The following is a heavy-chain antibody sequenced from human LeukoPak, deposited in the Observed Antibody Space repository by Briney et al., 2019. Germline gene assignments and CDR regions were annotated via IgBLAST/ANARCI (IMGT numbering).Heavy chain of an antibody. J-gene: IGHJ6*03. Sequence: PGGSLRLSCGASGFTFSTYGMTWVRQAPGKGLEWVSGMSDSGTNTYYADSVKGRFTISRDNSKNTLYLRMNSLRAEDTAVYYCAKGGAVSSKSITMVRGTRRYYYYMDVWGKGTTVTISS. CDR2: MSDSGTNT. V-gene: IGHV3-23*01. CDR1: GFTFSTYG. D-gene: IGHD3-10*01. CDR3: AKGGAVSSKSITMVRGTRRYYYYMDV.